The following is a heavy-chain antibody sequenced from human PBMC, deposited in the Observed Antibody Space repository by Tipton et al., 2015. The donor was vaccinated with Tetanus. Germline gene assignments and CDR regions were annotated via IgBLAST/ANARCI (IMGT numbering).Heavy chain of an antibody. Sequence: QLVQSGAEVKKPGESLKISCQASGYDFNNYWIGWVRQTPGKGLEWMAIIYPGDGDVKYSPSFQGQVTISADTSTKTAYLQWSSLRASDTALFYCARLRWNYSFRPYYFDSWGLGTLVTVSS. J-gene: IGHJ4*02. V-gene: IGHV5-51*01. D-gene: IGHD1-7*01. CDR2: IYPGDGDV. CDR1: GYDFNNYW. CDR3: ARLRWNYSFRPYYFDS.